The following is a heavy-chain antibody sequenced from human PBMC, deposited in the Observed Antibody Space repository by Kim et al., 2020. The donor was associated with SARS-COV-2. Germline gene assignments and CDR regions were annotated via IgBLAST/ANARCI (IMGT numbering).Heavy chain of an antibody. J-gene: IGHJ4*02. CDR2: T. CDR3: ARSQGELPLDY. D-gene: IGHD1-26*01. Sequence: TYNTRSLKTRVPISRDTSKNQFSLKLSSVTAANTAVYYCARSQGELPLDYWGQGTLVTVSS. V-gene: IGHV4-39*01.